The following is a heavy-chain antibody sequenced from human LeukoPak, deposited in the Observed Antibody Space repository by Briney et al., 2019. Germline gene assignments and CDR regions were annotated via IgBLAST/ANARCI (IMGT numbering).Heavy chain of an antibody. CDR3: ARCDSSGYYYFF. CDR1: GYSFTSYY. J-gene: IGHJ4*02. CDR2: INPSGGTT. Sequence: GASVKVSCKTSGYSFTSYYLHWVRQAPGQGLEWMGVINPSGGTTTYAQKSQDKVTMSRDSPTSTAYMELRSLRSEDTAVYYCARCDSSGYYYFFWGQGTLVAVSS. V-gene: IGHV1-46*01. D-gene: IGHD3-22*01.